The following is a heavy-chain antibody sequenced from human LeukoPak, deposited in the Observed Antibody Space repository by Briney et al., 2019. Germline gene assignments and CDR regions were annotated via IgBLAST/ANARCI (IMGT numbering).Heavy chain of an antibody. CDR3: ARAGGYDHDAFDI. CDR2: IIPIFGTA. Sequence: GALVKVSCKASGGTFSSYAISWVRQAPGQGLEWMGGIIPIFGTANYAQKFQGRVTITADESTSTAYMELSSLRSEDTAVYYCARAGGYDHDAFDIWGQGTMVTVSS. V-gene: IGHV1-69*13. J-gene: IGHJ3*02. CDR1: GGTFSSYA. D-gene: IGHD5-12*01.